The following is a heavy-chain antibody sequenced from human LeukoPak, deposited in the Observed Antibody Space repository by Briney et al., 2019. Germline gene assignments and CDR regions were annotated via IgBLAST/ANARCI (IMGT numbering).Heavy chain of an antibody. Sequence: GGSLRLSCAASGFTFSTYTMTWVRQAPGKGLEWVSAIGPTGRSTYYADSVRGRFTISRDNSKNTLYLQLNTLRAEDTAIYYCAKDPMVRGATYYCWGQGTGVTVSS. CDR3: AKDPMVRGATYYC. CDR2: IGPTGRST. V-gene: IGHV3-23*01. D-gene: IGHD3-10*01. J-gene: IGHJ4*02. CDR1: GFTFSTYT.